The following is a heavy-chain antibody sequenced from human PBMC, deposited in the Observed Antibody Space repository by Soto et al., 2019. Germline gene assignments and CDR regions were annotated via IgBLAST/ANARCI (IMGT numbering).Heavy chain of an antibody. J-gene: IGHJ3*02. Sequence: GASVKVSCKASGYTFTTLAMHWVRQAPGQRLEWMGYINAGNGYTKYSQNFQGRVTITRDTSASTAYMELSSLRSEDTAVYYCATAWNTDAFDIWGQGTMVTVSS. D-gene: IGHD1-1*01. CDR3: ATAWNTDAFDI. CDR1: GYTFTTLA. CDR2: INAGNGYT. V-gene: IGHV1-3*01.